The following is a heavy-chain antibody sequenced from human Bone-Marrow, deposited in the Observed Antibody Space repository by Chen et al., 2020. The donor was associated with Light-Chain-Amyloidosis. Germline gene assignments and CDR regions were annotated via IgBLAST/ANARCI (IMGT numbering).Heavy chain of an antibody. CDR3: ARRRDGYNFDY. V-gene: IGHV5-51*01. CDR2: IYPDDSVA. CDR1: GYTFPNYL. J-gene: IGHJ4*02. Sequence: EVQLEQSGPEVKKPGESLKISCKGSGYTFPNYLIGWVRQMPGKGLEWMGVIYPDDSVARYSPSFEGQVTISADKSITTAYLQWRSLKASDTAMYYCARRRDGYNFDYWGQGTLVTVSS. D-gene: IGHD5-12*01.